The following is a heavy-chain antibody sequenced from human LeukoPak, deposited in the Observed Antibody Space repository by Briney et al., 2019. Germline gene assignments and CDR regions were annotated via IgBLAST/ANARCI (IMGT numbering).Heavy chain of an antibody. CDR1: GYTFNSYA. J-gene: IGHJ4*02. CDR2: ISGSGGST. CDR3: AKDPASGSCFAY. V-gene: IGHV3-23*01. D-gene: IGHD3-10*01. Sequence: PGGSLRLSCAASGYTFNSYAMSWVRQAPGKGLEWVSAISGSGGSTYYADSVKGRFTISRDNSKNTLYLQMNSLRAEDTALYYCAKDPASGSCFAYWGQGTLVTVSS.